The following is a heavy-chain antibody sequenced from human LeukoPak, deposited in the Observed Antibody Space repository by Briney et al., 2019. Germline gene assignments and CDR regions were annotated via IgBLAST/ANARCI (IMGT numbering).Heavy chain of an antibody. CDR1: GYTFTGYY. D-gene: IGHD3-9*01. CDR3: ARSPDILTGENFDY. Sequence: ASVTVSCKASGYTFTGYYMHWVRQAPGQGLEWMGWINPNTGGTNYAQTFQDRVTMTRDTSISTDYMELSRLRSDDTAVYYCARSPDILTGENFDYWGQGTLVTVSS. CDR2: INPNTGGT. J-gene: IGHJ4*02. V-gene: IGHV1-2*02.